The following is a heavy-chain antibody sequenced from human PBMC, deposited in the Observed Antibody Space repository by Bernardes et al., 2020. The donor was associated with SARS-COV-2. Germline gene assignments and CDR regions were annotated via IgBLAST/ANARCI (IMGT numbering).Heavy chain of an antibody. J-gene: IGHJ4*02. Sequence: SETLSLTCIVSGGSISSSSHYWGWIRQPPGRGLEWIANIYYTGSAYYNPSLKSRVTMSVDTSKNQFSLRLGSVTATDTAVYYCARHPAFSNSWEFDSWGQGTLVTVSS. CDR2: IYYTGSA. D-gene: IGHD6-13*01. V-gene: IGHV4-39*01. CDR1: GGSISSSSHY. CDR3: ARHPAFSNSWEFDS.